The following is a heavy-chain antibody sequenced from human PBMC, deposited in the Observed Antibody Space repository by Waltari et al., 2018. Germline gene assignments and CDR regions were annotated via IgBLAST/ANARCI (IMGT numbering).Heavy chain of an antibody. CDR1: GYTYSRNE. CDR2: MNPNRVNT. V-gene: IGHV1-8*01. D-gene: IGHD5-12*01. Sequence: QVELAEAGAEVKKPGAAVKVSCKASGYTYSRNEIKRMRQAGGRGLEWKGWMNPNRVNTGFAHSFQGIVATTRHISISTAYMELGSLSSEDTAVYFCARGVRIVGTTTGNYYFDYWGQGSLVTASS. CDR3: ARGVRIVGTTTGNYYFDY. J-gene: IGHJ4*02.